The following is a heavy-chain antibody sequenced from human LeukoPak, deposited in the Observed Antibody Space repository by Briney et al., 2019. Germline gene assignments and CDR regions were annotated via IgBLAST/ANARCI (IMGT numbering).Heavy chain of an antibody. J-gene: IGHJ4*02. Sequence: ASVNVSCKVSGYTLTELSMHWVRQAPGKGLEWMGGFDPEDGETIYAQKFQGRVTMTEDTSTDTAYMELSSLRSEDTAVYYCARDDLGPVAGAPDCWGQGTLVTVSS. CDR2: FDPEDGET. CDR3: ARDDLGPVAGAPDC. V-gene: IGHV1-24*01. CDR1: GYTLTELS. D-gene: IGHD6-19*01.